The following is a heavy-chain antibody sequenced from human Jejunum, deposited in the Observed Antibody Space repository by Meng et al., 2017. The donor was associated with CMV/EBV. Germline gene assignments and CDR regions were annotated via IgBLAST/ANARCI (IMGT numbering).Heavy chain of an antibody. D-gene: IGHD6-13*01. V-gene: IGHV1-18*01. CDR1: GYTFTSNG. CDR3: AASSSSWYQNWFDP. J-gene: IGHJ5*02. CDR2: INGYNGNT. Sequence: QVQVGQYVDEVKKAGATVKVSFNASGYTFTSNGISCVRQAPGQGLEWMGWINGYNGNTNYAKKLQGRVTMTTDTSTSTAYMELRSLRSDDTAVYYCAASSSSWYQNWFDPWGQGTLVTVSS.